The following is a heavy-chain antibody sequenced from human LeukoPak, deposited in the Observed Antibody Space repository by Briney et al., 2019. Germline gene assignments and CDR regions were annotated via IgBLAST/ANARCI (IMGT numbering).Heavy chain of an antibody. J-gene: IGHJ4*02. D-gene: IGHD1-26*01. CDR2: ILSDGSIQ. V-gene: IGHV3-30*04. CDR1: GFTFGTYA. Sequence: PGGSLRLSCAASGFTFGTYAMHWVRQAPRKGLEWVAVILSDGSIQNTADSVRGRFIISRDNSKNTLFLQMNRLRTEDTAVYYCARGAILGGYNLIDDWGQGTLVTVSS. CDR3: ARGAILGGYNLIDD.